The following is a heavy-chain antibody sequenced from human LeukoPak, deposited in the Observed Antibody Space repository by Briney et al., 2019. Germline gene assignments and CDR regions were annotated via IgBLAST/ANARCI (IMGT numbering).Heavy chain of an antibody. Sequence: PSGGSLRLSCAASGFTFTYYAMHWVRQAPGKGLGWVSVVSNDGSNQDYTDSVKGRFIISRDDSKSTVYLQMNSLRAEDTAVYYCGNLAYSSSSDYWGQGTLVTVSS. CDR1: GFTFTYYA. CDR2: VSNDGSNQ. J-gene: IGHJ4*02. V-gene: IGHV3-30-3*01. CDR3: GNLAYSSSSDY. D-gene: IGHD6-6*01.